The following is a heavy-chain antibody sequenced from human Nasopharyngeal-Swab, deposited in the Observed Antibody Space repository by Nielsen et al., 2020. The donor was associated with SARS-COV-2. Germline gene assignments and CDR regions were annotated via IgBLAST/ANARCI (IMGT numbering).Heavy chain of an antibody. CDR2: VGIPGDT. Sequence: GGSLRPSCAASGFRSTNYAMYWVRQAPGKGREWVSAVGIPGDTYYAGSVKGRFTISREDAKNSLYLQMNNLRAADTAVYYCARATHDYGDYRFDFWGQGTLVTVSS. D-gene: IGHD4-17*01. V-gene: IGHV3-13*01. CDR3: ARATHDYGDYRFDF. J-gene: IGHJ4*02. CDR1: GFRSTNYA.